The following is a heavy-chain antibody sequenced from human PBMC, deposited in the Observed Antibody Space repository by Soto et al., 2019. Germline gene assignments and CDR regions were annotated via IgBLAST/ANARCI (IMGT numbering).Heavy chain of an antibody. J-gene: IGHJ4*02. Sequence: ASVKVSCQACGYTFTSYYMHLLRQAPGQGLEWMGIINPSGGSTSYAQKFQGRVTMTRDTSTSTVYMELSSLRSEDTAVYYCARDGRSSYSCGWYSFGYWGQGTLVTVSS. V-gene: IGHV1-46*01. CDR2: INPSGGST. CDR3: ARDGRSSYSCGWYSFGY. CDR1: GYTFTSYY. D-gene: IGHD6-13*01.